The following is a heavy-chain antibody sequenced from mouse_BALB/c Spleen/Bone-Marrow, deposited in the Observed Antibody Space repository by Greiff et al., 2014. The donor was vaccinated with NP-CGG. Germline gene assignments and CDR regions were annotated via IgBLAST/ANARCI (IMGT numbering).Heavy chain of an antibody. Sequence: LQLQESGAELVRPGVSVKISCKGSGYTFTDYAMHWVKQSHAKSLEWIGVISTYYGDASYNQKFKGKATMTVDKSSSTAYMELARLTSEDSAIYYCARRGRYDGFDYWGQGTTLTVSS. V-gene: IGHV1S137*01. CDR3: ARRGRYDGFDY. D-gene: IGHD2-14*01. J-gene: IGHJ2*01. CDR2: ISTYYGDA. CDR1: GYTFTDYA.